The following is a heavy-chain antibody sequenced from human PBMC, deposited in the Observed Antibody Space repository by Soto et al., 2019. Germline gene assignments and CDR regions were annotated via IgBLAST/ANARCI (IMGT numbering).Heavy chain of an antibody. CDR1: GFTVSSNY. V-gene: IGHV3-53*01. Sequence: EVQLVESGGGLIQPGGSLRLSCAASGFTVSSNYTSWVRQAPEKGLEWVSVIYSGGSTYYADSVKGRFSISRDNSKNTLYLQMNSLRAEDTAVYYCARVPTIFGVVTTYSGMDVWGQGTTVTVSS. D-gene: IGHD3-3*01. CDR3: ARVPTIFGVVTTYSGMDV. CDR2: IYSGGST. J-gene: IGHJ6*02.